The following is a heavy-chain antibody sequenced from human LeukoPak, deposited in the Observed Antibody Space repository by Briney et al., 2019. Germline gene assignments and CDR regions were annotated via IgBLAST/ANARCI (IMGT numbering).Heavy chain of an antibody. CDR3: VSLLYNSERVEWFGP. CDR1: GGSISSSVYY. V-gene: IGHV4-39*07. J-gene: IGHJ5*02. D-gene: IGHD3-10*01. Sequence: PSETLSLTCTVSGGSISSSVYYWGWIRQPPGKGLEWIGSIHHSGITFYNPSLKSRVTISVDASKNQLSLKLSSVTAADTAVYYCVSLLYNSERVEWFGPWGQGTLVTVSS. CDR2: IHHSGIT.